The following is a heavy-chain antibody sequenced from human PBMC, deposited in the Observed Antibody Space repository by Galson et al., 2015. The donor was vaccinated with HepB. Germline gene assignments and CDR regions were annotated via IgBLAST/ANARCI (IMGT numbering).Heavy chain of an antibody. CDR2: ITGKGDST. Sequence: SLRLSCAASGCAFDSHAMSWVRQAPGRGLEWISGITGKGDSTFYANSVKGRFTVSQDNSNNMLYLQMNSLRAEDAGLYFCAKGYGLFDSWGQGILVTVSS. J-gene: IGHJ5*01. D-gene: IGHD5-18*01. CDR1: GCAFDSHA. V-gene: IGHV3-23*01. CDR3: AKGYGLFDS.